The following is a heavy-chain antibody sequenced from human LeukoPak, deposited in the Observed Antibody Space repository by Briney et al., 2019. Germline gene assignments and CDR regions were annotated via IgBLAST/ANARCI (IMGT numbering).Heavy chain of an antibody. CDR2: IRYDGSNK. CDR1: GFTFSSYG. V-gene: IGHV3-30*02. D-gene: IGHD5-24*01. CDR3: ARAGDGYNYAGAFDI. Sequence: PGGSLRLSCAASGFTFSSYGMHWVRQAPGKGLEGVAFIRYDGSNKYYADSVKGRFTISRDNSKNTLYLQLNSLRAEDTAVYYCARAGDGYNYAGAFDIWGQGTMVTVSS. J-gene: IGHJ3*02.